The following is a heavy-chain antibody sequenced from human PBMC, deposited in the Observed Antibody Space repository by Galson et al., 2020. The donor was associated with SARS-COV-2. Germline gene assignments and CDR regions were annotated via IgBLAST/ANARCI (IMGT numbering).Heavy chain of an antibody. CDR3: ARGGSGIYYNDFFHY. CDR1: GGSISSGDYY. D-gene: IGHD3-10*01. CDR2: IDHSGTT. J-gene: IGHJ4*02. Sequence: SETLSLACTVSGGSISSGDYYWGWIRQPPGKGLEWIGYIDHSGTTSYNPSLKSPVIISVDTSKNQFSLKLRSVTAADTAVYYCARGGSGIYYNDFFHYWGQGTLVTVSS. V-gene: IGHV4-30-4*01.